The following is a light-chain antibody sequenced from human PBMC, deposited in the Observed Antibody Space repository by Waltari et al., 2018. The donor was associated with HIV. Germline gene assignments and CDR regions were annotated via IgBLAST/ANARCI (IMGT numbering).Light chain of an antibody. CDR2: WAS. CDR1: QSLLQRQNHKQS. J-gene: IGKJ2*01. V-gene: IGKV4-1*01. CDR3: QQYGSTPRN. Sequence: DFLVTPSLASLAVSLGAGATSNCWSSQSLLQRQNHKQSLDWNKQKPGRPPKLLFSWASTRESGVPDRFSGSGYGTDYTLTISGLQAEGVAVYYCQQYGSTPRNFGQGTRLEIK.